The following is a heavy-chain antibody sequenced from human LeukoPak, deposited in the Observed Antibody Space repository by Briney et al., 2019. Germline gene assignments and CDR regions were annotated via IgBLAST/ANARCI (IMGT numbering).Heavy chain of an antibody. CDR2: NDGTNT. CDR1: GFTFSSYT. J-gene: IGHJ1*01. CDR3: VRGDTGPNN. D-gene: IGHD1-1*01. Sequence: GGSLRLSCAASGFTFSSYTMHWIRQAPGKGLVWVSRNDGTNTVYADSVKGRFTSSRDNAKSTLFLQMSSLRVEDTALYYCVRGDTGPNNWGRGTLVTVSS. V-gene: IGHV3-74*01.